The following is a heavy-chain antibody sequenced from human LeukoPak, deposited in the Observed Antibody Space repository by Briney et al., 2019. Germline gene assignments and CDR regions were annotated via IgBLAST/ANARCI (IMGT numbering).Heavy chain of an antibody. CDR1: GYTFTSYG. CDR3: ARDREGCSGGSCYSPYYFDY. CDR2: ISAYNGNT. D-gene: IGHD2-15*01. J-gene: IGHJ4*02. Sequence: ASVKVSCKASGYTFTSYGISWVRQAPGQGLEWMGWISAYNGNTNYAQKLQGRVTMTTDTSTSTAYMELRSLRSDDTAVYYCARDREGCSGGSCYSPYYFDYWGQGTLVTVSS. V-gene: IGHV1-18*01.